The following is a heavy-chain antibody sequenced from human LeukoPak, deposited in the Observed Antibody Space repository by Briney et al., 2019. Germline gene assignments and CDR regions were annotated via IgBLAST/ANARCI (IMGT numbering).Heavy chain of an antibody. CDR2: IYDSGYN. CDR1: GVSIRSTTYY. J-gene: IGHJ4*02. V-gene: IGHV4-39*07. D-gene: IGHD3-22*01. CDR3: ARAPHFFDTSGSRYYFDY. Sequence: PSETLSLTCSVSGVSIRSTTYYWGWIRQPPGKGLEWIGSIYDSGYNSDSASLMSRVTISVDTSTNQSSLNLSSVTAADTAVYYCARAPHFFDTSGSRYYFDYWGQGALVTVSS.